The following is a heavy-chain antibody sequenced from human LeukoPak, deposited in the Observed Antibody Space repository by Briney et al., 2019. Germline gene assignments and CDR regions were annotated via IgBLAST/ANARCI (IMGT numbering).Heavy chain of an antibody. D-gene: IGHD2-15*01. J-gene: IGHJ5*02. CDR1: GYTFTDYY. Sequence: GASVKVSCKASGYTFTDYYMHWVRQAPGQGLEWMGWINPNSGGTNYAQKFQGRVTMTRDTSISTAYMELSRLRSDDTAVYYCARMALPDIVVVVAAYSLVLDPWGQGTLVTVSS. V-gene: IGHV1-2*02. CDR3: ARMALPDIVVVVAAYSLVLDP. CDR2: INPNSGGT.